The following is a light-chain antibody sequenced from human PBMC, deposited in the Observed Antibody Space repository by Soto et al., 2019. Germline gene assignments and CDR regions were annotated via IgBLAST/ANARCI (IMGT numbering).Light chain of an antibody. CDR3: CSYAGSYLVA. Sequence: QSALTQPRSVSGSPGQSVTISCTGTSSDVGGYNYVSWYQQHPGKAPKLMIYDVSKRPSGVPDRFSGSKSGNTASLTISGLQAEDEADYYCCSYAGSYLVAFGGGTKLTVL. CDR2: DVS. CDR1: SSDVGGYNY. V-gene: IGLV2-11*01. J-gene: IGLJ2*01.